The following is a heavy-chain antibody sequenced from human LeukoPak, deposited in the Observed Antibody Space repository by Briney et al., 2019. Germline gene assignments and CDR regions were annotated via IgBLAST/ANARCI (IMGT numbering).Heavy chain of an antibody. CDR3: SRAIFGVVGIPI. CDR1: GFIFNSYS. V-gene: IGHV3-48*01. CDR2: ISSSSSTI. J-gene: IGHJ4*02. Sequence: GGSLRLSCAASGFIFNSYSMNWVRQAPGKGLEWVSYISSSSSTIYYADSVKGRFTISRDNAKKSLYLQMNSLRVEDTAVYYCSRAIFGVVGIPIWGQGTLVTVSS. D-gene: IGHD3-3*01.